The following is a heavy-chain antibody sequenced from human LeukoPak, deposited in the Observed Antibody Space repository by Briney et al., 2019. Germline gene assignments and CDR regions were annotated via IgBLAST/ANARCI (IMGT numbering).Heavy chain of an antibody. V-gene: IGHV3-43D*03. Sequence: GGSLRLSCAASGFTFSSYAMSWVRQAPGKGLEWVSLISWDGGSTYYADSVKGRFTISRDNSKNSLYLQMNSLRAEDTALYYCAKGDSGYDLTYWGQGTLVTVSS. CDR1: GFTFSSYA. D-gene: IGHD5-12*01. J-gene: IGHJ4*02. CDR2: ISWDGGST. CDR3: AKGDSGYDLTY.